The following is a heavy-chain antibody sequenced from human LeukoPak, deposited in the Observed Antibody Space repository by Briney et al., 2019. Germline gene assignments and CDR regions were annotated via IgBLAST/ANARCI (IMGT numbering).Heavy chain of an antibody. CDR3: ATRITIFGVVTDFDY. CDR2: INPNSGGT. Sequence: GASVKVSCKASGCTFTGYYMHWVRQAPGQGLEWMGWINPNSGGTNYAQKFQGRVTMTRDTSISTAYMELSRLRSDDTAVYYCATRITIFGVVTDFDYWGQGTLVTVSS. V-gene: IGHV1-2*02. D-gene: IGHD3-3*01. J-gene: IGHJ4*02. CDR1: GCTFTGYY.